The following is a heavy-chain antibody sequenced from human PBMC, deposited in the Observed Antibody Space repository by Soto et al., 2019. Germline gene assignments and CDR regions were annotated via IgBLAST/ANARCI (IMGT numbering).Heavy chain of an antibody. Sequence: QVQLVQSGAEVKKPGSSVKVSCKASGGTFSSYAISWVRQAPGQGLEWMGGISPIFGTANYAQKFKGRVTITADDSTSTAYMEMSSLRSEDTAVYYCASNLAAAGTPYYYCGMDVWGQGTTVTVSS. J-gene: IGHJ6*02. V-gene: IGHV1-69*01. D-gene: IGHD6-13*01. CDR2: ISPIFGTA. CDR3: ASNLAAAGTPYYYCGMDV. CDR1: GGTFSSYA.